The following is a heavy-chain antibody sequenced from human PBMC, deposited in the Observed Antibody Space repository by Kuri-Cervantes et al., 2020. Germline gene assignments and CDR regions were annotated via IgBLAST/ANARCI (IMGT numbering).Heavy chain of an antibody. CDR1: GVSISSGYYY. V-gene: IGHV4-39*01. Sequence: GSLRLSCIVSGVSISSGYYYWGWIRQPPGKGLDWIGNIHYSGSTYYNPSLKSRVTMSVDTSKNQFSLKLSSVTAADTAVYYCARSRTAARRSWFDPWGQGTLVTVSS. CDR3: ARSRTAARRSWFDP. D-gene: IGHD6-6*01. CDR2: IHYSGST. J-gene: IGHJ5*02.